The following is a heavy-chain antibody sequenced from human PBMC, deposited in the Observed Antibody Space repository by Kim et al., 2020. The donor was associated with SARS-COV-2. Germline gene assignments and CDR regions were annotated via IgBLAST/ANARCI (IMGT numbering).Heavy chain of an antibody. CDR1: GGSISSYY. Sequence: SETLSLTCTVSGGSISSYYWSWIRQPPGKGLEWIGYIYYSGSSIYNPSLKSRVIMSVDPSTNQFSLKLSSVTAADTAIYFCARHEGPDSSGWATYDYGLVVCGQGTTVTVSS. V-gene: IGHV4-59*08. CDR2: IYYSGSS. CDR3: ARHEGPDSSGWATYDYGLVV. J-gene: IGHJ6*02. D-gene: IGHD6-25*01.